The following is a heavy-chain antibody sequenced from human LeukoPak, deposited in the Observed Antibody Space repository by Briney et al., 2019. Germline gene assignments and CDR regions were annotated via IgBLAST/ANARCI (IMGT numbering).Heavy chain of an antibody. CDR3: AKVRPRLELFDVFDI. CDR1: GFTFDDYG. Sequence: GGSLRLSCAASGFTFDDYGMSWVRQAPGKGLEWVSGINWNGGSTGYADSVKGRFTISRDNAKNSLYLQMNSLRAEDMALYYCAKVRPRLELFDVFDIWGQGTMVTVSS. V-gene: IGHV3-20*04. CDR2: INWNGGST. J-gene: IGHJ3*02. D-gene: IGHD3-10*01.